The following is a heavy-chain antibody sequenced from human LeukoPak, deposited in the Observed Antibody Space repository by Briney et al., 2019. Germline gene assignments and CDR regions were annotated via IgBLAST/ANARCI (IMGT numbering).Heavy chain of an antibody. CDR1: GFSFSSYS. D-gene: IGHD1-1*01. Sequence: PGGSLRLSCAASGFSFSSYSMDWVRQAPGKGLEWVSSISSSSSYIYYADSMKGRFTISRDNAKNSLYLQMNSLRAEDTAVYYCARDGNWNGDYWGQGTLVTVSS. J-gene: IGHJ4*02. CDR2: ISSSSSYI. CDR3: ARDGNWNGDY. V-gene: IGHV3-21*01.